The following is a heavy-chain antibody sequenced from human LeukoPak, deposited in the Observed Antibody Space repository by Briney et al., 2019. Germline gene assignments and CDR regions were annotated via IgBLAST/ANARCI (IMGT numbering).Heavy chain of an antibody. CDR2: ISNDGSSK. Sequence: GGSLRLSCAASGFTFSSYAMHWVRQAPGKGLEWVAVISNDGSSKYYADSVKGRFTISRDNSKNTLYLQMNSLRAEDTAVYYCASPSRGDGIDYWGQGTLVTVSS. D-gene: IGHD5-24*01. CDR3: ASPSRGDGIDY. J-gene: IGHJ4*02. CDR1: GFTFSSYA. V-gene: IGHV3-30*14.